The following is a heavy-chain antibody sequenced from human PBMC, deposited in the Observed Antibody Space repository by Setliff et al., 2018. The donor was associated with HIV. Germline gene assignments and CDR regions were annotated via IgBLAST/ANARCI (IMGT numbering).Heavy chain of an antibody. V-gene: IGHV1-69-2*01. CDR3: ATGVGVVPAARVNPYYYYYMDV. J-gene: IGHJ6*03. Sequence: SCKASGYTLTDYYMHWVQQAPGKGLEWMGRVDPEDGETIYAEKFQGRVTITADTSTDTAYMELSSLRSEDTAVYYCATGVGVVPAARVNPYYYYYMDVWGKGTTVTVSS. D-gene: IGHD2-2*01. CDR2: VDPEDGET. CDR1: GYTLTDYY.